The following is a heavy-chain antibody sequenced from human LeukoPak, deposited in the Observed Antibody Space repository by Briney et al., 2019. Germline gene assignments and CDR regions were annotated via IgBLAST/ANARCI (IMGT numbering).Heavy chain of an antibody. J-gene: IGHJ6*04. CDR2: INHSGRT. CDR3: ARGPIVVVPAAIGYYYYGMDV. Sequence: SETLSLTCAVYGGSFSGYYWSWIRQPPGKGLGWIGEINHSGRTNYNPSLKSRVTISVDTSKNQFSLKLSSVTAADTAVYYCARGPIVVVPAAIGYYYYGMDVWGKGTTVTVSS. CDR1: GGSFSGYY. V-gene: IGHV4-34*01. D-gene: IGHD2-2*01.